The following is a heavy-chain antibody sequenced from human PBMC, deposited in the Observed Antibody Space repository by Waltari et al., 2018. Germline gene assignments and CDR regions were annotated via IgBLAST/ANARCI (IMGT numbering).Heavy chain of an antibody. CDR2: IKKDGSEK. D-gene: IGHD1-26*01. Sequence: EVQLVESGGGLVQPGGSLRLSCAASGFTFSSYWMSWVRQAPGKGLEWVANIKKDGSEKYYVDSVKGRFTISRDNAKNSLYLQMNSLRAEDTAVYYCARDAIVGATNWFDPWGQGTLVTVSS. CDR1: GFTFSSYW. V-gene: IGHV3-7*01. CDR3: ARDAIVGATNWFDP. J-gene: IGHJ5*02.